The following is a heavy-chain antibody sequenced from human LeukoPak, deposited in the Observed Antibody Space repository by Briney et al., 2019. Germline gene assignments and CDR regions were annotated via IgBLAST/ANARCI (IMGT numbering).Heavy chain of an antibody. Sequence: PSETLSFTCAVYGGSFSGYYWSWIRQPPGKGLEWIGEINHSGSTNYSPSLKSRVTISVDTSKNQFSLKLSSVTAADTAVYYCARAARSNYYYYGMDVWGQGTTVTVSS. CDR1: GGSFSGYY. V-gene: IGHV4-34*01. J-gene: IGHJ6*02. CDR2: INHSGST. CDR3: ARAARSNYYYYGMDV.